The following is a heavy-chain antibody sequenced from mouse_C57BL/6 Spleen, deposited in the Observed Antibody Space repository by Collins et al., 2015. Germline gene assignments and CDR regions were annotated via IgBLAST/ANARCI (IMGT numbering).Heavy chain of an antibody. CDR2: INPYNGDT. V-gene: IGHV1-19*01. CDR3: ARSPHYYGSTYWYFDV. CDR1: GYTFTDYY. D-gene: IGHD1-1*01. J-gene: IGHJ1*03. Sequence: SGPVLVKPGASVKMSCKASGYTFTDYYLNWVKQSHGKSLEWIGVINPYNGDTTYNQKFKGKATLTVDKSSSTAYMELRSLTSEDSAVYYCARSPHYYGSTYWYFDVWGTGTTVTVSS.